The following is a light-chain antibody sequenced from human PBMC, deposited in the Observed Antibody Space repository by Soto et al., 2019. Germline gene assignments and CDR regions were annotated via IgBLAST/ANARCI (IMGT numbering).Light chain of an antibody. Sequence: QSALTQPASVSGSPGQSITISCTGTGSDIGYFNYVSWYQQQPGKAPKLMIYEVDNRPSGVSIRFSGSKSGSTASLTISGLQAEDEADYYCSSYAGSNNLVFGGGTKLTVL. J-gene: IGLJ3*02. V-gene: IGLV2-14*01. CDR2: EVD. CDR1: GSDIGYFNY. CDR3: SSYAGSNNLV.